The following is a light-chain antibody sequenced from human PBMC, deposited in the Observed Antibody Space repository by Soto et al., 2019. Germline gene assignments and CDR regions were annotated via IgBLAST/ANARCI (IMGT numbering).Light chain of an antibody. CDR1: SSNIGSNT. CDR3: AAWGDSLNGPRVV. V-gene: IGLV1-44*01. CDR2: SNN. Sequence: QSVLTQPPSASGTPGQRVTISCSGSSSNIGSNTVNWYQQLPGTAPKLLIYSNNQRPSGVPDRFSGSKSGTSASLAISGLQSEDEADYYCAAWGDSLNGPRVVFGGGTQLNVL. J-gene: IGLJ2*01.